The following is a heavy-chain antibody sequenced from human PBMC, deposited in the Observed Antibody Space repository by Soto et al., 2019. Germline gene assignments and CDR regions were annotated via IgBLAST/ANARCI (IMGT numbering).Heavy chain of an antibody. Sequence: SVTCRVSGGCSCGWSRNCLRQHPGKGLEWIGYIYYSGSTNYNPSLKSRVTISVDTSKNQFSLKLSSVTAADTAVYYCARGKALGYLVYFAPWGQGTL. V-gene: IGHV4-59*01. D-gene: IGHD2-8*01. CDR1: GGCSCGWS. J-gene: IGHJ5*02. CDR2: IYYSGST. CDR3: ARGKALGYLVYFAP.